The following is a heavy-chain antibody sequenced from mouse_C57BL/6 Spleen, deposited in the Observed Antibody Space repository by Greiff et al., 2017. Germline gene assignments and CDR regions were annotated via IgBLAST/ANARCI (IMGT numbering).Heavy chain of an antibody. D-gene: IGHD3-1*01. V-gene: IGHV1-82*01. CDR3: ARSSGGYFDV. CDR2: IYPGDGDT. Sequence: QVQLQESGPELVKPGASVKISCKASGYAFSSSWMNWVKQRPGKGLEWIGRIYPGDGDTNYNGKFKGKATLTADKSSSTAYMQLNSLTSEDSAVXFCARSSGGYFDVWGTGTTVTVSS. J-gene: IGHJ1*03. CDR1: GYAFSSSW.